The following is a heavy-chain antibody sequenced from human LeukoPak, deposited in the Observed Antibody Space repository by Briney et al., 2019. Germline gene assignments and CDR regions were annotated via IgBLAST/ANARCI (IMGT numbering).Heavy chain of an antibody. J-gene: IGHJ4*02. CDR3: ARVNLVRGSYYFDY. Sequence: GGSLRLSCAASGFTFSSYSMNWVRQAPGKGLEWVSSISSSSSYIYYADSVKGRFTISRDNAKNSLYLQMNSLRAEDTAVYYCARVNLVRGSYYFDYWGQGTLVTVYS. CDR2: ISSSSSYI. V-gene: IGHV3-21*01. CDR1: GFTFSSYS. D-gene: IGHD3-10*01.